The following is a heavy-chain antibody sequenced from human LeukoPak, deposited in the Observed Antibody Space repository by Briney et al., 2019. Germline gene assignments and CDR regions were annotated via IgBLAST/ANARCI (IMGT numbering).Heavy chain of an antibody. CDR2: MNPNSGNT. D-gene: IGHD6-6*01. CDR3: ARSRTIAARNWFDP. J-gene: IGHJ5*02. V-gene: IGHV1-8*01. CDR1: GYTFTSYD. Sequence: ASVKVSCKASGYTFTSYDINWVRQATGQGLEWMGWMNPNSGNTGYARKFQGRVTMTRNTSISTAYMELSSLRSEDTAVYYCARSRTIAARNWFDPWGQGTLVTVSS.